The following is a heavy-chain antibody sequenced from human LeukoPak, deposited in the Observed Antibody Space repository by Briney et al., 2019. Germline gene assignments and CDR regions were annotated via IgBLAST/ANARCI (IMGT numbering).Heavy chain of an antibody. CDR2: IVVGSGNT. D-gene: IGHD2-15*01. CDR3: AATVDYCSGGSCNNHYYGMDV. J-gene: IGHJ6*02. V-gene: IGHV1-58*02. Sequence: SVKVSCKAFGFTFTSSAMQWVRQARGQRLEWIGWIVVGSGNTNYAQKFQERVTITRDMSARTVYMELSSLRSEDTAVYYCAATVDYCSGGSCNNHYYGMDVWGQGTTVTVSS. CDR1: GFTFTSSA.